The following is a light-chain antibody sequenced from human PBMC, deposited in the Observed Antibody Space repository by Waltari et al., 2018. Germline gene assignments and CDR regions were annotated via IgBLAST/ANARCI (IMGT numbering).Light chain of an antibody. Sequence: DIQMTQSPSSLSASIGDRVTITCRASETISDWLAWYQQKPGSVPKLLIYAASTLQSGVPSRFSGSGSGTDFTFTISSLQLEDFATYYCQQSYDTPRTFGQGTKVEVK. CDR2: AAS. V-gene: IGKV1-39*01. CDR3: QQSYDTPRT. J-gene: IGKJ1*01. CDR1: ETISDW.